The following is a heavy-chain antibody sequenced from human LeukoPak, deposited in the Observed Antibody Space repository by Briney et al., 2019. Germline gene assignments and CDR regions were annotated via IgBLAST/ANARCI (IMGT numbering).Heavy chain of an antibody. Sequence: GESLKISCKASGYTFSDYWIGWVRPMPGKGLEWMGIIYPGDSDTRYSPSFQGQVTISADKSISTAYLQWSSLKASDTAMYYCARLVDGCYDYWGQGTLVTVSS. CDR1: GYTFSDYW. J-gene: IGHJ4*02. CDR2: IYPGDSDT. V-gene: IGHV5-51*01. CDR3: ARLVDGCYDY. D-gene: IGHD2-15*01.